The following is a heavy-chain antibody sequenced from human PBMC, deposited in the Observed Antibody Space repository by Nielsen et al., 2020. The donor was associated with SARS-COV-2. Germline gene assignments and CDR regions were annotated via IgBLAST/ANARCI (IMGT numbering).Heavy chain of an antibody. Sequence: WVRQAPGQGLEWMGGIIPIFGTANYAQKFQGRVTITADESTSTAYMELSSPRSEDTAVYYCARDLGYNWNYVEDYWGQGTLVTVSS. V-gene: IGHV1-69*01. CDR2: IIPIFGTA. D-gene: IGHD1-7*01. J-gene: IGHJ4*02. CDR3: ARDLGYNWNYVEDY.